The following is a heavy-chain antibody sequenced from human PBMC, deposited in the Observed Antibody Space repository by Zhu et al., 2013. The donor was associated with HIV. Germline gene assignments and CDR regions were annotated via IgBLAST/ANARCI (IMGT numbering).Heavy chain of an antibody. D-gene: IGHD3-3*01. CDR1: GGTFSSYA. CDR3: ARGGITIFGVVTTYFDS. CDR2: IIPIFGTA. J-gene: IGHJ4*02. Sequence: QVQLVQSGAEVKKPGSSVKVSCKASGGTFSSYAISWVRQAPGQGLEWMGGIIPIFGTAKYAQKFQGRVTIIADESTSTAYMELSSLRSEDRAVYYCARGGITIFGVVTTYFDSWGQGTLVTVSS. V-gene: IGHV1-69*01.